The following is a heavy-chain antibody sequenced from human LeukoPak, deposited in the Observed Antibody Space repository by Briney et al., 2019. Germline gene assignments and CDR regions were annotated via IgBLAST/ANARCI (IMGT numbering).Heavy chain of an antibody. CDR1: GFTFSNYW. Sequence: PGGTLRLSCAASGFTFSNYWMNWVRQAPGKGLEWVANIKQDGSETYYVDSVKGRFTISRDNAKNSLYLQMNSLRDEDTAVYYCARDNQTPSYYYASGSLNNWFDPWGQGTLVTVSS. J-gene: IGHJ5*02. V-gene: IGHV3-7*03. D-gene: IGHD3-10*01. CDR3: ARDNQTPSYYYASGSLNNWFDP. CDR2: IKQDGSET.